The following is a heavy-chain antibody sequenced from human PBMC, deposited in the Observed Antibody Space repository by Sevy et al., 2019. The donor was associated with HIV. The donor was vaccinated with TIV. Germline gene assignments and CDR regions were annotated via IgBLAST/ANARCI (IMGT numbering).Heavy chain of an antibody. CDR1: GFTFSSYW. Sequence: GGSLRLSCAASGFTFSSYWMHWVRQAPGKGLVWVSRINSDGSSTSYADSVKGRFTISRDNAKNTLYLQMNSLRAEDTAVYYCARAKDIVVVPAAAGDAFDIWGQGTMVTVSS. D-gene: IGHD2-2*01. CDR3: ARAKDIVVVPAAAGDAFDI. V-gene: IGHV3-74*01. J-gene: IGHJ3*02. CDR2: INSDGSST.